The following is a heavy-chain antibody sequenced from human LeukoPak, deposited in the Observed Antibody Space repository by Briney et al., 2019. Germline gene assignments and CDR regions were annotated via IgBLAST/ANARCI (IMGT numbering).Heavy chain of an antibody. Sequence: ASVKVSCKASGYTFTSYYMHWVRQAPGQGLEWMGIINPSGGSTSYAQKFQGRVTMTRDTSTSTVYMELSSMSSEDTAVYYCARDWGYGDSEYNWFDPWGQGTLVTVSS. V-gene: IGHV1-46*01. CDR1: GYTFTSYY. J-gene: IGHJ5*02. CDR2: INPSGGST. D-gene: IGHD4-17*01. CDR3: ARDWGYGDSEYNWFDP.